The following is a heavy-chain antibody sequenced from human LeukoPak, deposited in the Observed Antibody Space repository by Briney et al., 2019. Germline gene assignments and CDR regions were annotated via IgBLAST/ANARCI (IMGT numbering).Heavy chain of an antibody. CDR1: GYTFTSYY. CDR3: ARALIAAAVLDP. CDR2: INPSGGST. D-gene: IGHD6-13*01. Sequence: ASVKVSCKASGYTFTSYYMHWVRQAPGQGLEWMGIINPSGGSTSYAQKFQGRVTMTRDMSTSTVYMELSSLRSDDTAVYYCARALIAAAVLDPWGQGTLVTVSS. J-gene: IGHJ5*02. V-gene: IGHV1-46*01.